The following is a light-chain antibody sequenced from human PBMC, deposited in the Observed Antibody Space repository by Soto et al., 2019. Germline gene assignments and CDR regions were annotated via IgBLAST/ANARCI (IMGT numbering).Light chain of an antibody. J-gene: IGKJ5*01. CDR1: QSINSK. CDR2: GAS. CDR3: QQYNNWPPIT. V-gene: IGKV3-15*01. Sequence: EIVVTQSPATLSVSPGERVSLSCRASQSINSKLSWYQQKPGQAATLLIYGASTRATGIPARFSGSGSGTEFTLTISSLQSEDVAVYYCQQYNNWPPITFGQGTRLEIK.